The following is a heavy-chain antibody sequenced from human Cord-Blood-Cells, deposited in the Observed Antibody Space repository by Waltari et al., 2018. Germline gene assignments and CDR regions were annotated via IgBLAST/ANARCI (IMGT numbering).Heavy chain of an antibody. CDR3: AAGDLSPGVWWFDP. Sequence: QVQLQESGPGLVKPSQTLSLTCTVSGGSISSGGYYWSWIRQHPGKGLEWIGYIYYRGSTYYNPSLKSRVTISVDTSKNQFSLKLSSVTAADTAVYYCAAGDLSPGVWWFDPWGQGTLVTVSS. V-gene: IGHV4-31*03. J-gene: IGHJ5*02. CDR1: GGSISSGGYY. CDR2: IYYRGST. D-gene: IGHD7-27*01.